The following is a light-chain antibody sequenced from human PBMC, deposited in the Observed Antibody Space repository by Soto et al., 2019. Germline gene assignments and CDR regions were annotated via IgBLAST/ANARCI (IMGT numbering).Light chain of an antibody. Sequence: EIVLTQSPGTLSLSPWERATLSCRASQSVSSSYLAWCQQKPGQAPRLLIYGASSRATGIPARFSGSGSGTEFTLTINSLQSEDFAVYYCQQYNNWPRTFGQGTKVDIK. J-gene: IGKJ1*01. CDR2: GAS. CDR1: QSVSSSY. CDR3: QQYNNWPRT. V-gene: IGKV3-15*01.